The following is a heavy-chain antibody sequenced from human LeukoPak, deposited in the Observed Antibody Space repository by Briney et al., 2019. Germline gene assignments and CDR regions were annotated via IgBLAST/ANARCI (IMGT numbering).Heavy chain of an antibody. CDR1: GYTFTSYA. V-gene: IGHV1-3*01. CDR3: ANCCEVGATTWYFDY. CDR2: INAGNGNT. J-gene: IGHJ4*02. Sequence: ASVKVSCKASGYTFTSYAMHWVRQAPGQRLEWMGWINAGNGNTKYSQKFQGRVTITRDTSASTAYMELSSLRSEDTAVYYCANCCEVGATTWYFDYWGQGTLVTVSS. D-gene: IGHD1-26*01.